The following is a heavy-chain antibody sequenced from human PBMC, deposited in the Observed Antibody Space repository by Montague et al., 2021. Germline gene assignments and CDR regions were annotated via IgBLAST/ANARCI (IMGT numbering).Heavy chain of an antibody. CDR3: VRGRPSWLDRGFDL. D-gene: IGHD6-19*01. J-gene: IGHJ4*02. V-gene: IGHV3-33*01. Sequence: SLRLSCAASGSTVTSYAMHWVRQAPGKGLEWVALIWFDGSNIKYADSVKGRFTISRDTPKNTLSLEMDSLTADDTAVYYCVRGRPSWLDRGFDLWGQGTLVTVSS. CDR2: IWFDGSNI. CDR1: GSTVTSYA.